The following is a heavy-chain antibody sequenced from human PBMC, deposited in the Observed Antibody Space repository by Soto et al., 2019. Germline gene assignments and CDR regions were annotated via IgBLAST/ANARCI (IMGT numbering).Heavy chain of an antibody. J-gene: IGHJ4*02. V-gene: IGHV5-10-1*01. CDR2: IDPSDSYT. CDR1: GYSFTSYW. Sequence: GESLKISRKGSGYSFTSYWISWVRQMPGKGLEWMERIDPSDSYTNYSPSFQGHVTISADKSISTAYLQWSSLKASDTAMYYCARVDTAMGPAPGYWGQGTLVTVSS. D-gene: IGHD5-18*01. CDR3: ARVDTAMGPAPGY.